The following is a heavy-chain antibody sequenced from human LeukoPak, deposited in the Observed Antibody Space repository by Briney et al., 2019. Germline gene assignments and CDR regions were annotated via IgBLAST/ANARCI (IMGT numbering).Heavy chain of an antibody. D-gene: IGHD3-10*01. CDR1: GFTFSSYG. CDR2: ISYDGSNK. V-gene: IGHV3-30*03. CDR3: ARQGSGSYLPY. J-gene: IGHJ4*02. Sequence: PGGSLRLSCAASGFTFSSYGMHWVRQAPGKGLEWVAVISYDGSNKYYADSVKGRFTISRDNSKNTLYLQMNSLRAEDTAVYYCARQGSGSYLPYWGQGTLVTVSS.